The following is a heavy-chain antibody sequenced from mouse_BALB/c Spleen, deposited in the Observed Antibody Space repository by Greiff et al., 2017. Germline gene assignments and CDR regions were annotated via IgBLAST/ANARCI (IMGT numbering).Heavy chain of an antibody. CDR1: GYTFTSYV. J-gene: IGHJ4*01. CDR2: INPYNDGT. Sequence: VQLQQSGPELVKPGASVKMSCKASGYTFTSYVMHWVKQKPGQGLEWIGYINPYNDGTKYNEKFKGKATLTSDKSSSTAYMELSSLTSEDSAVYYCARWGTYDYDPYAMDYWGQGTSVTVSS. CDR3: ARWGTYDYDPYAMDY. V-gene: IGHV1-14*01. D-gene: IGHD2-4*01.